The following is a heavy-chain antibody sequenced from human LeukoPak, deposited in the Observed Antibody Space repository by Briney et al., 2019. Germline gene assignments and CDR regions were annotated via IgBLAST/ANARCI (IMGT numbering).Heavy chain of an antibody. J-gene: IGHJ3*02. Sequence: SETLSLTCADYGGSFSGYYWSWIRQPPGKGLEWIGYIYYSGSTNYNPSLKSRVTISVDTSKNQFSLKLSSVTAADTAVYYCAAEYGDYAGAFDIWGQGTMVTVSS. CDR1: GGSFSGYY. D-gene: IGHD4-17*01. V-gene: IGHV4-59*01. CDR3: AAEYGDYAGAFDI. CDR2: IYYSGST.